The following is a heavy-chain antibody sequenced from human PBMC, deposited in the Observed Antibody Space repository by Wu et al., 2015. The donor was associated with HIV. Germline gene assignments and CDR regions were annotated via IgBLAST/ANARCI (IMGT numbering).Heavy chain of an antibody. CDR3: AREVGGVPNEILLWFGELLSHPLAAPLNFDY. V-gene: IGHV1-18*01. D-gene: IGHD3-10*01. CDR2: ISAYNGNT. J-gene: IGHJ4*02. Sequence: QVQLVQSGAEVKKPGASVKVSCKASGYTFTSYGISWVRQAPGQGLEWMGWISAYNGNTNYAQKLQGRVTMTTDTSTSTAYMELRSLRSDDTAVYYCAREVGGVPNEILLWFGELLSHPLAAPLNFDYWARERWSPSPQ. CDR1: GYTFTSYG.